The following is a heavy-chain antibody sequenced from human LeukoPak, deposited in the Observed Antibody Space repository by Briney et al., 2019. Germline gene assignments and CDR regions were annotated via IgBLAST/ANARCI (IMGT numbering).Heavy chain of an antibody. V-gene: IGHV3-74*01. D-gene: IGHD6-19*01. CDR2: INSDGSST. CDR1: GFTFSSYW. Sequence: HTGGSLRLSCAASGFTFSSYWMDWVRQAPGKGLVWISRINSDGSSTSYADSVKGRFTISRDNAKNTLYLQMNSLRAEDTAVYYCARAGWRQWLVYYYYGMDVWGKGTTVTVSS. J-gene: IGHJ6*04. CDR3: ARAGWRQWLVYYYYGMDV.